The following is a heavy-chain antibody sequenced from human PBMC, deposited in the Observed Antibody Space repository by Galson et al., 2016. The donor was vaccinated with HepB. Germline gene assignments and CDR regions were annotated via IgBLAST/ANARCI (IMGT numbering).Heavy chain of an antibody. D-gene: IGHD6-19*01. CDR1: GFSFRTYA. Sequence: SLRLSCAASGFSFRTYALHWVRQAPGKGLEWVAVTSADEGIKIYRDSVKGRFTISRDNSKNTLYLQMNSLRVEDTAVYYCARDPIGGAPDYFDYWGQGTLVTVSS. J-gene: IGHJ4*02. V-gene: IGHV3-30-3*01. CDR3: ARDPIGGAPDYFDY. CDR2: TSADEGIK.